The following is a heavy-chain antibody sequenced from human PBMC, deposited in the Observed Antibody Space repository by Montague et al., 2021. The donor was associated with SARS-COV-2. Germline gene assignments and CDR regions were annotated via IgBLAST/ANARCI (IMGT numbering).Heavy chain of an antibody. CDR1: GDAISDGNYY. Sequence: TLSLTCTVSGDAISDGNYYWCWVRQPAGKGLEWIGRIYVTGTSKYTPSLKSRVTMSMETAKHQFYLNMTSVTAAATAVYCCVGDAYVPLDGHWGQGTLVTVSS. V-gene: IGHV4-61*02. CDR2: IYVTGTS. J-gene: IGHJ4*02. D-gene: IGHD3-16*01. CDR3: VGDAYVPLDGH.